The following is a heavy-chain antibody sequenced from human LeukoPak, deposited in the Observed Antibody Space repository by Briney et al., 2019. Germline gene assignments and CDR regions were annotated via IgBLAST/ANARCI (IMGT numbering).Heavy chain of an antibody. V-gene: IGHV3-23*01. D-gene: IGHD5-18*01. CDR2: ISGGAAST. CDR3: AKGWYSYGYYFDY. J-gene: IGHJ4*02. CDR1: GITFHSFA. Sequence: GGSLRLSCTASGITFHSFAMSWVRLPAGKGLEWVSTISGGAASTYYAESVRGRFTISRDNSKNTLYLQMNSLRAEDTAVFYCAKGWYSYGYYFDYWGQGTLVTVSS.